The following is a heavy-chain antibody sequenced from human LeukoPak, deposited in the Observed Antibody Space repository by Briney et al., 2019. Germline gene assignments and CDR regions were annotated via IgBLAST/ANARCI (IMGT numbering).Heavy chain of an antibody. V-gene: IGHV3-66*01. J-gene: IGHJ4*02. CDR1: GFTVSSNY. D-gene: IGHD3-22*01. Sequence: GGSLRLSCAVSGFTVSSNYISWVRQAPGKGLEWVSVIYSGGSTYYADSVKGRFTISRDNSKNTLYLQMNSLRAEDTAVYYCARVRPDYYDSSGQFYYSGQGTLVTVSS. CDR2: IYSGGST. CDR3: ARVRPDYYDSSGQFYY.